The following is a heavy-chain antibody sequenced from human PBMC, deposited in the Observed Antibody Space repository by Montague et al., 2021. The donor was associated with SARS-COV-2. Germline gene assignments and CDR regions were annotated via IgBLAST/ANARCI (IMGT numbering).Heavy chain of an antibody. Sequence: SETLSLTCAVYGGSLSGDHWSWIRQPPGKGLEWIGEVYHSGHTXXXVSXXXRVTMSVDTSKSQFSLKVRSVTAADTAVYYCARGLVGVAARLRYYFDQWGQGTLVTVSS. D-gene: IGHD6-6*01. CDR2: VYHSGHT. CDR1: GGSLSGDH. V-gene: IGHV4-34*01. CDR3: ARGLVGVAARLRYYFDQ. J-gene: IGHJ4*02.